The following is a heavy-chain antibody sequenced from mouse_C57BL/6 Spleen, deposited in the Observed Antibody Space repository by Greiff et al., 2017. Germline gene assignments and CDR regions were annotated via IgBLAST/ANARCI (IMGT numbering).Heavy chain of an antibody. J-gene: IGHJ2*01. CDR2: ISDGGSYT. CDR3: ARVDYGSFDY. CDR1: GFTFSSYA. D-gene: IGHD1-1*01. Sequence: EVQLVESGGGLVKPGGSLKLSCAASGFTFSSYAMSWVRQTPEKRLEWVATISDGGSYTYYPDNVKGRFTISRDNAKNNLYLQMSHLKSEDTAMYYCARVDYGSFDYWGQGTTLTVSS. V-gene: IGHV5-4*01.